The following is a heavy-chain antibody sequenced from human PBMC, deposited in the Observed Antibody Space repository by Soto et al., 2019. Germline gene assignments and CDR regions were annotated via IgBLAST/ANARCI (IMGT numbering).Heavy chain of an antibody. CDR1: GGSISSSNW. CDR2: INHSGST. V-gene: IGHV4-4*02. CDR3: ARAPYDYIWGSYRYRFDY. D-gene: IGHD3-16*02. J-gene: IGHJ4*02. Sequence: SETLSLTCAVSGGSISSSNWWSWVRQPPGKGLEWIGEINHSGSTNYNPSLKSRVTISVDTSKNQFSLKLSSVTAADTAVYYCARAPYDYIWGSYRYRFDYWGQGTLVTVSS.